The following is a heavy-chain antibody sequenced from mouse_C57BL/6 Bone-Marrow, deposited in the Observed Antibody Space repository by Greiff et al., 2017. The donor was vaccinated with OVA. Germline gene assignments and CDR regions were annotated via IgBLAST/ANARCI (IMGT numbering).Heavy chain of an antibody. CDR2: FGPGSGST. Sequence: QVHVKQSGAELVKPGASVKISCKASGYTFTDYYINWVKQRPGQGLEWIGKFGPGSGSTYYNEKFKGKATLTADKSSSTAYMQLSSLTSEDSAVYFCARERAVVPHYFDYWGQGTTRTVSS. V-gene: IGHV1-77*01. CDR3: ARERAVVPHYFDY. J-gene: IGHJ2*01. D-gene: IGHD1-1*01. CDR1: GYTFTDYY.